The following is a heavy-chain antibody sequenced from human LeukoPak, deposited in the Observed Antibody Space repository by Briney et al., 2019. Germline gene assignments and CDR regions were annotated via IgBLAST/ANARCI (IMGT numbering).Heavy chain of an antibody. CDR2: IYPGDSDT. D-gene: IGHD6-13*01. J-gene: IGHJ6*02. CDR1: GYTFTTYW. Sequence: GESLKISCKGSGYTFTTYWIGWVRQMPGKGLEWMGMIYPGDSDTRYSPSFQGQVTISADKSISTAYLHWSSLKASDTAMYYCARDLKIAAAGTEDYYYYGMDVWGQGTTVTVSS. CDR3: ARDLKIAAAGTEDYYYYGMDV. V-gene: IGHV5-51*01.